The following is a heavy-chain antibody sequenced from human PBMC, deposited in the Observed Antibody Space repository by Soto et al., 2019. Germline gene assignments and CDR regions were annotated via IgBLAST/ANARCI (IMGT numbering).Heavy chain of an antibody. CDR1: GGTFSIYA. CDR2: IIPIFGTA. V-gene: IGHV1-69*06. CDR3: ARGRDSSGSQFGY. D-gene: IGHD6-19*01. J-gene: IGHJ4*02. Sequence: SVKVSCKASGGTFSIYAISWVRQAPGQGLEWMGGIIPIFGTANYAQKFQGRVTITADKSTSTAYMELSSLRSEDTAVYYCARGRDSSGSQFGYWGQGTLVTASS.